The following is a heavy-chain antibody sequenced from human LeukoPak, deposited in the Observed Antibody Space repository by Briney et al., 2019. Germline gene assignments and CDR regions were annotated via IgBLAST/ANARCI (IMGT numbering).Heavy chain of an antibody. Sequence: SETLSLTCAVYGGSFSGYYWSWIRQPPGKGLEWIGEINHSGSTYYNPSLKSRVTISVDTSKNQFSLKLSSVTAADTAVYYCARDSSFPYDSSGYYWGYYGMDVWGQGTTVTVSS. V-gene: IGHV4-34*01. D-gene: IGHD3-22*01. CDR1: GGSFSGYY. CDR2: INHSGST. CDR3: ARDSSFPYDSSGYYWGYYGMDV. J-gene: IGHJ6*02.